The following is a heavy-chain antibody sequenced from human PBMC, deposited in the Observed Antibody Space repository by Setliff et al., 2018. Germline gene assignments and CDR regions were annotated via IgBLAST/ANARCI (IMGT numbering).Heavy chain of an antibody. CDR2: IKQDGSEK. J-gene: IGHJ6*03. V-gene: IGHV3-7*05. Sequence: GGSLRLFCAASGFTFSSYWMSWVRQAPGKGLEWVANIKQDGSEKYYVDSVKGRFTISRDNAKNSLYLQMNSLRAEDTAVYYCARDLNDYDSSGYTHYYYYMDVWGKGTTVTVSS. CDR1: GFTFSSYW. CDR3: ARDLNDYDSSGYTHYYYYMDV. D-gene: IGHD3-22*01.